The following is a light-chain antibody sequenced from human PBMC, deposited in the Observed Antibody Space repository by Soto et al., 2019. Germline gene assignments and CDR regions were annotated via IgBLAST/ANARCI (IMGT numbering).Light chain of an antibody. V-gene: IGKV1-12*01. CDR2: AAS. CDR3: QQANSFPWT. CDR1: PGIGSW. J-gene: IGKJ1*01. Sequence: DIQMTQSPSSVSASVGARVTITCRASPGIGSWLAWYQQKPGKAPKLLIYAASSLQCGVPSRFSGSGSGTDFTLNISSLQPEDFATYDCQQANSFPWTFGQGTKVEIK.